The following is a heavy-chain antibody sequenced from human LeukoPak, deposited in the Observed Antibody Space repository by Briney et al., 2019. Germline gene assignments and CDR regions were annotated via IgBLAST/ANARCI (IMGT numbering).Heavy chain of an antibody. CDR1: GFTVSSNY. D-gene: IGHD3-3*01. CDR2: IYSGGST. J-gene: IGHJ6*02. Sequence: SGGSLRLSCAASGFTVSSNYMSWVRQAPGKGLEWVSVIYSGGSTYYADSVKGRFTISRDNSKNTLYLQMNSLRAEDTAVYYCARDRSDYDFWSGYSYYYGMDVWGQGTTVTVSS. V-gene: IGHV3-53*01. CDR3: ARDRSDYDFWSGYSYYYGMDV.